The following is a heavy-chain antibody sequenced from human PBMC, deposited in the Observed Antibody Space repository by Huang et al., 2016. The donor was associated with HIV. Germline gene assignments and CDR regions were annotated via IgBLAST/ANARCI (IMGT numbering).Heavy chain of an antibody. D-gene: IGHD2-15*01. J-gene: IGHJ5*02. V-gene: IGHV3-30*18. CDR2: ISYDGRSE. Sequence: QVQLVESGGGVVQPGTSLRLSCAASGFIFSNFGMHWVRQAPGKGVEGVEVISYDGRSERYSDSVKGRFTISRDNDKNTLSLEMNRLRHDDTAVYYCAKESRWFSDFDQWGQGTLVTVSS. CDR1: GFIFSNFG. CDR3: AKESRWFSDFDQ.